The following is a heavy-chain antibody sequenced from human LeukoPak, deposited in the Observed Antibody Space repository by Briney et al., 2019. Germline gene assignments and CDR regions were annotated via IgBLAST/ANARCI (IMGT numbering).Heavy chain of an antibody. V-gene: IGHV3-23*01. CDR3: AKEWGVDYGLRY. Sequence: GGSLRLSCNASGFTLSNYAMTWVRQGPRKGLEWVSAISVTGNTYHADSVKGRFTISRDNSKNTLYLQMNSLRADDTAVYYCAKEWGVDYGLRYWGQGTLVTVSS. CDR2: ISVTGNT. D-gene: IGHD4-17*01. J-gene: IGHJ4*02. CDR1: GFTLSNYA.